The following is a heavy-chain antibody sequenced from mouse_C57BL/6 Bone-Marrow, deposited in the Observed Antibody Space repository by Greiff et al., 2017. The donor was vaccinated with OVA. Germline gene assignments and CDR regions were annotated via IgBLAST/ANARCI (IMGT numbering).Heavy chain of an antibody. D-gene: IGHD2-3*01. V-gene: IGHV1-15*01. CDR2: IDPETGGT. Sequence: VQLQQSGAELVRPGASVTLSCKASGYTFTDYEMHWVKQTPVHGLEWIGAIDPETGGTAYNQKFKGKAILTADKSSSTAYMELRSLTSEDSAVYYCTRNYGYYAAMDYWGQGTSVTVSS. J-gene: IGHJ4*01. CDR1: GYTFTDYE. CDR3: TRNYGYYAAMDY.